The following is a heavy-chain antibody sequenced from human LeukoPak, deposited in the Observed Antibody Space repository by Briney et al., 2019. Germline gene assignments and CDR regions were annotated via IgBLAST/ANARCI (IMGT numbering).Heavy chain of an antibody. Sequence: ASVKVSCKASGYTFTSYDINWVRQATGQGLEWMGWMNPNSGNTGYAQKFQGSVTMTRNTSISTAYMELSSLRSEDTAVYYCARAGRYSRTTDYWGQGTLVTVSS. CDR2: MNPNSGNT. J-gene: IGHJ4*02. CDR1: GYTFTSYD. CDR3: ARAGRYSRTTDY. V-gene: IGHV1-8*01. D-gene: IGHD6-13*01.